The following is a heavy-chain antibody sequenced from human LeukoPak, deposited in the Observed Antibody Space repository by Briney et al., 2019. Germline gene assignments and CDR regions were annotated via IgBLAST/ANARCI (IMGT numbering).Heavy chain of an antibody. J-gene: IGHJ5*02. CDR2: IYYSGTT. CDR3: ARQSSSWYKINWFDP. CDR1: GGSISSYY. D-gene: IGHD6-13*01. Sequence: SETLSLTCTVSGGSISSYYWSWIRQPPGKGLEWIGYIYYSGTTNYNPSLKSRVTISVDTSKNQFSLKMSSVSAADTAVYYCARQSSSWYKINWFDPWGQGTLVTVSS. V-gene: IGHV4-59*08.